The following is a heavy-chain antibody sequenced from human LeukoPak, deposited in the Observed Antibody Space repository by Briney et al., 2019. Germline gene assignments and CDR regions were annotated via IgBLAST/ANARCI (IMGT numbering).Heavy chain of an antibody. CDR1: GFIIASYG. D-gene: IGHD2-15*01. Sequence: GGSLRLSCSASGFIIASYGMNWVRQAPGKGLQWVSYISAGSSNTFYADSVKGRFTISRDDADNSLHLQMNSLSAEDTAVYYCARDAVQAGTPFYFDFWGQGALVTVSS. J-gene: IGHJ4*02. CDR2: ISAGSSNT. CDR3: ARDAVQAGTPFYFDF. V-gene: IGHV3-48*01.